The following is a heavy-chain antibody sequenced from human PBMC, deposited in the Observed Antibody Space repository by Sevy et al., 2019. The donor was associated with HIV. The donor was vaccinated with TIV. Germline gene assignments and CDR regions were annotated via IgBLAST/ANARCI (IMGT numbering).Heavy chain of an antibody. CDR1: GSTLSRLS. CDR2: FDPEDGET. V-gene: IGHV1-24*01. D-gene: IGHD3-22*01. CDR3: ATTKDYYESYGSPFDY. J-gene: IGHJ4*02. Sequence: ASVKVSCKVSGSTLSRLSMHWVRQVPGKGLEWMASFDPEDGETFYARKFQGRVTMTEDTSTDTAYMELSSLRSEDTAVYFCATTKDYYESYGSPFDYWGQGTLVNVSS.